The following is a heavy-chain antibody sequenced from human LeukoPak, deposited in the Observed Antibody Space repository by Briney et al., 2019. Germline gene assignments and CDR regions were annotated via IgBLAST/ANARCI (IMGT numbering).Heavy chain of an antibody. Sequence: PSETLSLTCAVSGGSISSGGYSWSWIRQPPGKGLEWIGYIYHSGSTYYNPSLKSRVTISVDRSKNQFSLKLSSVTAADTAVYYCARAGTTMVRGVIINHYFDYWGQGTLVTVSS. CDR2: IYHSGST. D-gene: IGHD3-10*01. V-gene: IGHV4-30-2*01. J-gene: IGHJ4*02. CDR1: GGSISSGGYS. CDR3: ARAGTTMVRGVIINHYFDY.